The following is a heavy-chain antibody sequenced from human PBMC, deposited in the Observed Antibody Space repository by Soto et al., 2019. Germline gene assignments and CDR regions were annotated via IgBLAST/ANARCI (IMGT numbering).Heavy chain of an antibody. J-gene: IGHJ4*02. CDR3: ARDEMATIYGYFDY. V-gene: IGHV3-30-3*01. CDR1: GFTFSSYA. Sequence: VGSLRLSCAASGFTFSSYAMHWVRQAPGKGLEWVAVISYDGSNKYYADSVKGRFTISRDNSKNTLYLQMNSLRAEDTAVYYCARDEMATIYGYFDYWGQGTLVTVSS. CDR2: ISYDGSNK. D-gene: IGHD5-12*01.